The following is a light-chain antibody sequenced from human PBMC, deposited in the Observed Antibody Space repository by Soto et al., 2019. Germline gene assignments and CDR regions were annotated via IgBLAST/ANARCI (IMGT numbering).Light chain of an antibody. CDR1: SSNIGRNT. V-gene: IGLV1-44*01. J-gene: IGLJ1*01. CDR3: AAWDDSLNGYV. Sequence: SALTQPPSASGTPGQRVTISCSGSSSNIGRNTVNWYQQLPGTAPKLLMYSNDQRSSGVPDRFSGSKSGTSASLAISGLQSEDEADYYCAAWDDSLNGYVFGTGTKVTVL. CDR2: SND.